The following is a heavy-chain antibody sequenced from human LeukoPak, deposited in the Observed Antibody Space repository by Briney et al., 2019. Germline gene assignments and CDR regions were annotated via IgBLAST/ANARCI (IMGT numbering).Heavy chain of an antibody. D-gene: IGHD3-10*01. CDR1: GYTFTGYY. CDR2: INPNSGGT. Sequence: GASVKVSCKASGYTFTGYYMHWVRQAPGQGLEWMGWINPNSGGTKYAQKFQGRVTMTRDTSISTAYMELSRLRSDDTAVYYCARAGFGGYYYYYMDVWGKGTTVTVSS. V-gene: IGHV1-2*02. CDR3: ARAGFGGYYYYYMDV. J-gene: IGHJ6*03.